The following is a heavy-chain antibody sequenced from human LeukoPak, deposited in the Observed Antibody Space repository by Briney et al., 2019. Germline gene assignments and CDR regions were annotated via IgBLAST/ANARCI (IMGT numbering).Heavy chain of an antibody. CDR3: AKSYGSGTFYNRNDYYGMDV. D-gene: IGHD3-10*01. V-gene: IGHV1-69*04. CDR2: IIPILGIA. CDR1: GGTFSSYA. Sequence: SVKVSCKASGGTFSSYAISWVRQAPGQGLEWMGRIIPILGIANYAQKFQGRVTITADKSTSTAYMELSSLRAEDTAVYYCAKSYGSGTFYNRNDYYGMDVWGQGTTVTVSS. J-gene: IGHJ6*02.